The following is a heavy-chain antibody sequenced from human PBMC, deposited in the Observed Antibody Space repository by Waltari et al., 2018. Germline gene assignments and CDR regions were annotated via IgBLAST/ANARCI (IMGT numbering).Heavy chain of an antibody. CDR1: GFTFSSYA. D-gene: IGHD5-12*01. CDR3: AKGGAYEGAFDI. V-gene: IGHV3-23*03. Sequence: EVQLLESGGGLVQPGGSLRLSCAASGFTFSSYAMSWVRQAPGKGLEWVSVIYSGGSSTYYADSVKGRFTISRDNSKNTLYLQMNSLRAEDTAGYYCAKGGAYEGAFDIWGQGTMVTVSS. J-gene: IGHJ3*02. CDR2: IYSGGSST.